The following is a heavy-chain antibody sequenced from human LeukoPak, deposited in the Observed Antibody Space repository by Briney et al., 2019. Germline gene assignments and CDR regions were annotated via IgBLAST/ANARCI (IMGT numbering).Heavy chain of an antibody. Sequence: GRSLRLSCAASGFTFSSYGMHWVRQAPGKGLEWVAFIRYDGSNKYYADSVKGRFTISRDNSKNTLYLQMNSLRAEDTAVYYCAKDKYSSGSIFDYWGQGTLVTVSS. D-gene: IGHD6-19*01. V-gene: IGHV3-30*02. CDR2: IRYDGSNK. J-gene: IGHJ4*02. CDR1: GFTFSSYG. CDR3: AKDKYSSGSIFDY.